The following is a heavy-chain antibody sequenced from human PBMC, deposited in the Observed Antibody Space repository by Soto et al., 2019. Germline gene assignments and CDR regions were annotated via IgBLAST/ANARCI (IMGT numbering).Heavy chain of an antibody. Sequence: PTQTLTLTCTFSGFSLSTSAVGVGWIRQPPGKALEWLALIYGDDNKRYSPSLRSRLTITKDTSKNQVVFTMTNMDPVDTATYYCAHRRDYGRMDVWGQGTTVTVSS. V-gene: IGHV2-5*02. CDR1: GFSLSTSAVG. D-gene: IGHD3-16*01. CDR3: AHRRDYGRMDV. CDR2: IYGDDNK. J-gene: IGHJ6*02.